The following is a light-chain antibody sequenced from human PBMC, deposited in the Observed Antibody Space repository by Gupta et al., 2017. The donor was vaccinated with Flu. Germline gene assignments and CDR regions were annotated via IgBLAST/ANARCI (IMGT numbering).Light chain of an antibody. CDR3: QQDKYYPWT. Sequence: IDTSLAWYQQRPGKAPKLLIYRASTLESGVPSKFSGSRSGTEFTLTISSLQPDDFASFYCQQDKYYPWTFGQGTKVEIK. CDR2: RAS. V-gene: IGKV1-5*03. CDR1: IDTS. J-gene: IGKJ1*01.